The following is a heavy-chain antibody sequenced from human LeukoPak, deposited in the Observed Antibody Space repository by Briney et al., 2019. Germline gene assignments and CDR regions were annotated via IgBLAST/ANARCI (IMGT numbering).Heavy chain of an antibody. CDR3: ERLWPDMEYNWNDFVVAYVWGSYRRNTSPYFDY. CDR1: GYTFTGYY. V-gene: IGHV1-2*02. J-gene: IGHJ4*02. Sequence: GASVKVSCKASGYTFTGYYMHWVRQAPGQGLEWMGWINPNSGGTNYAQKFQGRVTMTRDTSISTAYMELSRLRSDDTGVYYCERLWPDMEYNWNDFVVAYVWGSYRRNTSPYFDYWGQGTLVTVSS. D-gene: IGHD3-16*02. CDR2: INPNSGGT.